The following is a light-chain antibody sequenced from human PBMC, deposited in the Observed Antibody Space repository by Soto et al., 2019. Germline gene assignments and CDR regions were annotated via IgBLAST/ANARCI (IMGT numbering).Light chain of an antibody. CDR3: QQSYSAPRT. Sequence: DIQMTQSPSSLSASVGDRVTITCRASQSISNYLNWYQQKPGKAPKFLIYAASSLQSGVPSRFSGSGSGTDFTLTISSLQPEDFATYYCQQSYSAPRTFGQGTKLDIK. V-gene: IGKV1-39*01. J-gene: IGKJ2*01. CDR1: QSISNY. CDR2: AAS.